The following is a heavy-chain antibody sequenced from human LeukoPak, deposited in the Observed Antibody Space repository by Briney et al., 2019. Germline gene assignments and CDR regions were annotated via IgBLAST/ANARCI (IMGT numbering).Heavy chain of an antibody. CDR2: ISVYSGNT. V-gene: IGHV1-18*01. CDR3: ARDANGVLGDY. Sequence: GASVKVSCKASGYTFSSYGISWVRQAPGQGLEWMGWISVYSGNTNYAQRFQGRVTMTTDTSTSTAYMELRSLRSDDTAVYCCARDANGVLGDYWGQGTLVTVSS. D-gene: IGHD2-8*01. J-gene: IGHJ4*02. CDR1: GYTFSSYG.